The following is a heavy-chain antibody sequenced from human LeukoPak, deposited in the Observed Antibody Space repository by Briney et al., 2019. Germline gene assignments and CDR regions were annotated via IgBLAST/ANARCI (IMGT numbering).Heavy chain of an antibody. CDR1: GFTVSSNY. J-gene: IGHJ6*02. CDR3: ARAPAATYGMDV. CDR2: IYSGGST. V-gene: IGHV3-66*01. D-gene: IGHD2-15*01. Sequence: GGSLRLSCAASGFTVSSNYMSWVRQAPGKGLEWVSVIYSGGSTCYADSVKGRFTISRDNSKNTLYLQMNSLRVDDTAVYYCARAPAATYGMDVWGQGTTVTVSS.